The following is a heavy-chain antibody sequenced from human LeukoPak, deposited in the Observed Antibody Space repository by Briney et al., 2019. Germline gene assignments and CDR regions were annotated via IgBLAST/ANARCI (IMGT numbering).Heavy chain of an antibody. V-gene: IGHV4-59*01. D-gene: IGHD3-22*01. CDR3: ARRFYDSSGYYYFDY. CDR2: IHYSGST. J-gene: IGHJ4*02. CDR1: GGSIRDYY. Sequence: SETLSLTCTVSGGSIRDYYWSWIRQPPGKGLEWIGYIHYSGSTNYIPSLKSRVTISVDTSKNQFSLKLSSVTAADTAVYYCARRFYDSSGYYYFDYWGQGTLVTVSS.